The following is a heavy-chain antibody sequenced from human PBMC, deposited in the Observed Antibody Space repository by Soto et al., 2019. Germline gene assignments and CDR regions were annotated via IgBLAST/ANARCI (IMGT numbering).Heavy chain of an antibody. V-gene: IGHV4-59*01. D-gene: IGHD4-17*01. CDR3: ATVGGDDFGDSGGFDY. CDR1: GASIRDYF. CDR2: IYYSGRT. J-gene: IGHJ4*02. Sequence: ETLSRTCPVSGASIRDYFWTWIRQPPGKGLEWIGYIYYSGRTNYNPSLKSRVSISVDTSKNHFSLQLRSVTAADTAVYYCATVGGDDFGDSGGFDYWGQGTLVTVYS.